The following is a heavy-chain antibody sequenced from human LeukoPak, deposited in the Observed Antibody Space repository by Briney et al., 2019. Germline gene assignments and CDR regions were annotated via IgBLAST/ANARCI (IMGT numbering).Heavy chain of an antibody. CDR3: ARHVYNDFCMDV. D-gene: IGHD3-3*01. Sequence: PSEMLSLTCTVSAGSISSSSYYWGWIRQPPGKGLEWIGSIYYSGSTYYNPSLKSRVTISVDTSKNQFSLKLSSVTAADTAVYYCARHVYNDFCMDVWGKGTTVTVSS. CDR2: IYYSGST. J-gene: IGHJ6*03. CDR1: AGSISSSSYY. V-gene: IGHV4-39*01.